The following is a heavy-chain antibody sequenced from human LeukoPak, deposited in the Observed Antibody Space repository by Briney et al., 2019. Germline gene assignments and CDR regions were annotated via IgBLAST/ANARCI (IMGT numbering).Heavy chain of an antibody. CDR3: AKVVVRGVNYYYYGMDV. J-gene: IGHJ6*02. D-gene: IGHD3-10*01. V-gene: IGHV3-30*18. Sequence: GRSLRLSCAASGFTFSSYGMHWVRQAPGKGLEWVAVISYDGSNKYYADSVKGRFTISRDNSKNTLYLQMNSLRAEDTAVYYCAKVVVRGVNYYYYGMDVWGQGTTVSVSS. CDR1: GFTFSSYG. CDR2: ISYDGSNK.